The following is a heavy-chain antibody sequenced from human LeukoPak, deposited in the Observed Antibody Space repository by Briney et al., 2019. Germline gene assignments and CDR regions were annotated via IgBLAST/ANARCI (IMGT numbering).Heavy chain of an antibody. D-gene: IGHD3-22*01. CDR2: IYNSGTT. V-gene: IGHV4-30-4*07. CDR1: GDSISSGDYS. Sequence: SQTLSLTCAVSGDSISSGDYSWSWIRQPPGKGLEWIGYIYNSGTTNYNPSLKSRVTISVGTSKNQFSLKLSSVTAADTAIYYCARNGDDSSDYYYFDYWGQGTLVTVSS. CDR3: ARNGDDSSDYYYFDY. J-gene: IGHJ4*02.